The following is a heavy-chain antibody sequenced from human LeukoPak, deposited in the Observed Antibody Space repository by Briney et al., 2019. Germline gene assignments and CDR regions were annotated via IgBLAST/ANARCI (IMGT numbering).Heavy chain of an antibody. J-gene: IGHJ3*02. Sequence: GGSLRLSCAASGFTFSSYGMHWVRQAPGKGLEWVACIRYDGSNKYYADSVKVRFTISRDNSKNTLYLQVNSLRAEDTAVYYCXXXXXXXXXXDSSDYYFAFDIWGQGTMVTVSS. V-gene: IGHV3-30*02. CDR1: GFTFSSYG. CDR3: XXXXXXXXXXDSSDYYFAFDI. D-gene: IGHD3-22*01. CDR2: IRYDGSNK.